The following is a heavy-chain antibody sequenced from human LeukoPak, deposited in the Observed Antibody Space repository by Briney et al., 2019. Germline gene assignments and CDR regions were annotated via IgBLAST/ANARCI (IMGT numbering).Heavy chain of an antibody. J-gene: IGHJ4*02. V-gene: IGHV3-53*01. CDR2: IYSGGNT. D-gene: IGHD1-1*01. CDR3: ASYNPCY. Sequence: GGSLRLSCAASGFTVSTNYMTWVRQAPGKGLEWVSVIYSGGNTYYADSVKGRFTISRNNSNNTLHLQMNSLRADDTAVYYCASYNPCYGGQGTLVTVSS. CDR1: GFTVSTNY.